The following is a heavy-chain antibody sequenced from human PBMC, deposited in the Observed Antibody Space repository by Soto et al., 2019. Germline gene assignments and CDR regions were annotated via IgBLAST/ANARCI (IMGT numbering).Heavy chain of an antibody. D-gene: IGHD6-6*01. CDR1: GGSFSGYY. V-gene: IGHV4-34*01. J-gene: IGHJ6*03. CDR2: INHSGST. CDR3: ARYRSEYSSSSVPEENYYYYYMDV. Sequence: SETLSLTYAVYGGSFSGYYLSWIRKHPGKGLEWIGEINHSGSTNYNPSLKSRVTISVDTSKNQFSLKLSSVTAADTAVYYCARYRSEYSSSSVPEENYYYYYMDVWGKGTTVTVSS.